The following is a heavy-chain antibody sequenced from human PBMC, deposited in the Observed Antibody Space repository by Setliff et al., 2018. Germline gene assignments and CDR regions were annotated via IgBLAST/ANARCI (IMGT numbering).Heavy chain of an antibody. J-gene: IGHJ4*02. V-gene: IGHV3-48*01. CDR2: ISSSSSTT. CDR3: ARDRVANPSSWPYYFDY. D-gene: IGHD6-13*01. Sequence: PGGSLRLSCEVSGFTFSDYEMNWVRQAPGKGLEWVSYISSSSSTTYYADSVRGRFTISRDNAKSSLYLQMNSLRAEDTAVYYCARDRVANPSSWPYYFDYWGQGTLVTVS. CDR1: GFTFSDYE.